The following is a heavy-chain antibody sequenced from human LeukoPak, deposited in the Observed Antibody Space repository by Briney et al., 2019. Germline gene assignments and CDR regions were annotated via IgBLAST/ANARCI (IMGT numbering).Heavy chain of an antibody. CDR1: GITLSNYG. V-gene: IGHV3-23*01. D-gene: IGHD3-10*01. Sequence: GGSLRLSCAVSGITLSNYGMSWVRQAPGKGLEWVAGISDSGGRTNYADSVKGRFTISRDNPKDTLYLQMNSLRAEDTAVYFCAKRGVVIRVILVGFHKEAYYFDSWGQGVLVTVSS. CDR2: ISDSGGRT. CDR3: AKRGVVIRVILVGFHKEAYYFDS. J-gene: IGHJ4*02.